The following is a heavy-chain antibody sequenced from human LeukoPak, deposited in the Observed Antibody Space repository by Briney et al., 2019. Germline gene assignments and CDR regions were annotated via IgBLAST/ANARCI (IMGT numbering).Heavy chain of an antibody. CDR3: AKAVVPVISQHYFDY. Sequence: PGGSLRLSCAASRFTFSSFAMHWVRQAPGKGLEWVAVISYDGSNKYYADSVKGRFTISRDNSKNTLYLQMNSLRDDDTAVYYCAKAVVPVISQHYFDYWGRGTLVTVSS. V-gene: IGHV3-30*04. J-gene: IGHJ4*02. CDR2: ISYDGSNK. CDR1: RFTFSSFA. D-gene: IGHD3-22*01.